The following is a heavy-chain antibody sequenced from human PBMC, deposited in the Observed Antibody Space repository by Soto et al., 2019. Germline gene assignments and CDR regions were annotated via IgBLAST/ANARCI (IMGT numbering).Heavy chain of an antibody. CDR1: SGSISSSNW. V-gene: IGHV4-4*02. CDR3: AGLYSSSSVLAFDI. J-gene: IGHJ3*02. D-gene: IGHD6-6*01. CDR2: IYHSGST. Sequence: QVQLQESGPGLVKPSGTLSLTCAVSSGSISSSNWWSWVRQPPGKGLEWIGEIYHSGSTNYNPSLQSRVTISVDKSKNHFSLELSSVTAADIAVYYCAGLYSSSSVLAFDIWGQGTMVTVSS.